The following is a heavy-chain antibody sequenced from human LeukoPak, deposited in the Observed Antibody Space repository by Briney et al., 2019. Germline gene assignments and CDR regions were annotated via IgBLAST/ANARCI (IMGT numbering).Heavy chain of an antibody. J-gene: IGHJ4*02. CDR2: INHSGST. CDR1: GGSFSGYY. CDR3: ARGGIVVVPAVSYYFDY. V-gene: IGHV4-34*01. D-gene: IGHD2-2*01. Sequence: PSETLSLTCAVYGGSFSGYYWSWIRQPPGKGLEWIGEINHSGSTNYNPSLKSRVTISVDTSKNQFSLKLSSVTAADTAVYYCARGGIVVVPAVSYYFDYWGQGALVTVSS.